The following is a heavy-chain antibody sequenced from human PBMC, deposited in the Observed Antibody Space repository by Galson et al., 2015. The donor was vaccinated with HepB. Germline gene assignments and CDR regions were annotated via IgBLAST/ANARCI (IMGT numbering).Heavy chain of an antibody. D-gene: IGHD3-22*01. CDR2: INAGNGNT. J-gene: IGHJ4*02. CDR1: GYTFTNYA. V-gene: IGHV1-3*01. Sequence: SVKVSCKASGYTFTNYAMHWVRQAPGQRLEWMGWINAGNGNTKYSQKFKGRVTISMDTSASTAYMELSSLRSEDTAVYYCARDMIVSPSGFDYWRQGTLVTVSS. CDR3: ARDMIVSPSGFDY.